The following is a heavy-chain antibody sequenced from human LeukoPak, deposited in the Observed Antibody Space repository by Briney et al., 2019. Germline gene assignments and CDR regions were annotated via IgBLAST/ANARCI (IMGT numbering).Heavy chain of an antibody. CDR3: VSRSGSGSYYLDY. Sequence: GGSLRLSCAASGFTFSNAWMSWVRQAPGKGLEWVGRIKSNTDGGTTDYAAPVKGRFIISRDDSKNTLYLQMNSLKTEETAVYYCVSRSGSGSYYLDYWGQGTLVTVSS. J-gene: IGHJ4*02. D-gene: IGHD3-10*01. V-gene: IGHV3-15*01. CDR1: GFTFSNAW. CDR2: IKSNTDGGTT.